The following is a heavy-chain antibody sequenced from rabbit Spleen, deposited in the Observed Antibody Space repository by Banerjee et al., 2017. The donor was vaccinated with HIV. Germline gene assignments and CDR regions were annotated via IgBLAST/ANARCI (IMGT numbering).Heavy chain of an antibody. CDR2: IYGGNGNI. J-gene: IGHJ4*01. CDR1: GVSFSSSSY. V-gene: IGHV1S40*01. CDR3: ARASNSDGRVYARGFAL. Sequence: QSLEESGGDLVKPGASLTLTCTASGVSFSSSSYMCWVRQAPGKGLEWIACIYGGNGNIWSATWAKGRFTISKASSTTVTLRMTSLTAADTATYFCARASNSDGRVYARGFALWGPGTLVTVS. D-gene: IGHD6-1*01.